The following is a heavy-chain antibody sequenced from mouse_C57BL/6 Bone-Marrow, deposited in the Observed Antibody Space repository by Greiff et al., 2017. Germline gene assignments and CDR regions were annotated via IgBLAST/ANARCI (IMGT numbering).Heavy chain of an antibody. CDR2: ISSGSSYT. D-gene: IGHD2-2*01. V-gene: IGHV5-6*01. Sequence: EVKLMESGGDLVKPGGSLKLSCAASGFTFSSYGMSWVRQTPDKRLEWVATISSGSSYTYYPDSVKGRFTISRDNAKNTLYLQMSSLKSEDTAMYYCARQRGCYGYDGGYYFDYWGQGTTLTVSS. J-gene: IGHJ2*01. CDR1: GFTFSSYG. CDR3: ARQRGCYGYDGGYYFDY.